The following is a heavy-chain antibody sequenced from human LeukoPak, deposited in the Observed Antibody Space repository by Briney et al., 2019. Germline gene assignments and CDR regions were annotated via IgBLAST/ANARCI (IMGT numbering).Heavy chain of an antibody. CDR1: GYIFTTYW. CDR2: VYPGDSDT. V-gene: IGHV5-51*01. D-gene: IGHD6-13*01. CDR3: ARHEGLAALYGMDV. J-gene: IGHJ6*02. Sequence: GESLKISCEGSGYIFTTYWIGWVRQMPGKGLDWMGIVYPGDSDTRYSPSFQGQVTISADKSINTAYLQWSSLKASDTAIYYCARHEGLAALYGMDVWGQGTTVIVSS.